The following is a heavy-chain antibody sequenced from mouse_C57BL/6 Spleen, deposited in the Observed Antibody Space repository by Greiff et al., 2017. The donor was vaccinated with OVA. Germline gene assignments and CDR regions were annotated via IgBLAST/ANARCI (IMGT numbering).Heavy chain of an antibody. V-gene: IGHV14-3*01. CDR1: GFNIKNTY. CDR2: IDPANGNT. Sequence: EVMLVESVAELVRPGASVKLSCTASGFNIKNTYMHWVKQRPEQGLEWIGRIDPANGNTKYAPKFQGKATITADTSSNTAYLQLSSLTSEDTAIYYCARSEDYDVGYYAMDYWGQGTSVTVSS. CDR3: ARSEDYDVGYYAMDY. D-gene: IGHD2-4*01. J-gene: IGHJ4*01.